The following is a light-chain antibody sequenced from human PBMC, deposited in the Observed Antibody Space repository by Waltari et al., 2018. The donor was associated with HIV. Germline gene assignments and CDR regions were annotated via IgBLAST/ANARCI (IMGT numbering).Light chain of an antibody. J-gene: IGLJ1*01. Sequence: QSALTQPPSASGSPGQSVTISCTGTSSDVGGYNYVSWYQQHPDKAPKLMIYEVTKRPSGVPDRFSGSESGNTASLTISGLQAEDEADYYCSSYAGSNTFVFGTGTKVTVL. V-gene: IGLV2-8*01. CDR2: EVT. CDR1: SSDVGGYNY. CDR3: SSYAGSNTFV.